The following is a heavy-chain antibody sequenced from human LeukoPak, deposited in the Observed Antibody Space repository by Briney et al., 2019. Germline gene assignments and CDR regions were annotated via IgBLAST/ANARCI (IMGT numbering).Heavy chain of an antibody. CDR1: GFTFSSYW. CDR3: AKDRWDDSWNYPFDY. V-gene: IGHV3-74*01. CDR2: INIDGSDI. D-gene: IGHD1-7*01. Sequence: GGSLRLSCAASGFTFSSYWMFRVRQAPGKGLVWVSRINIDGSDITYADSVKGRFTISRDNAKNTLYLQMNSLRAEDTAVYFCAKDRWDDSWNYPFDYWGQGTLVTVSS. J-gene: IGHJ4*02.